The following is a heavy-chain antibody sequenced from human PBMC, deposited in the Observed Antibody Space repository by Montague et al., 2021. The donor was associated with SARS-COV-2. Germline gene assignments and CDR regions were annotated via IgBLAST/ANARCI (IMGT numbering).Heavy chain of an antibody. D-gene: IGHD6-13*01. CDR1: GFTFSSYE. CDR2: ISRSGSNI. V-gene: IGHV3-48*03. Sequence: SLRLSCAASGFTFSSYEMNWVRQAPGKGLEWVSYISRSGSNIYYADSVKGRFTISRDNAKNSLYLQMNSLRTEDTAVYYCAREYIEAAGHGNDYWGQGTLVTVSS. CDR3: AREYIEAAGHGNDY. J-gene: IGHJ4*02.